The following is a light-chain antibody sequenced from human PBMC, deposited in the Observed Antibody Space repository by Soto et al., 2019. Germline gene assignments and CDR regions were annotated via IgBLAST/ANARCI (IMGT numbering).Light chain of an antibody. CDR3: QQSYSSPLT. CDR1: QSISSW. V-gene: IGKV1-39*01. Sequence: DIQMTQSPSSLSASVEDRVIIXXRASQSISSWLAWYQQKPGKAPNLXIYDATRLHSGVPSRFSGSGAGTVFALTISSLQPEDFATYYCQQSYSSPLTFGGGTKVDIK. J-gene: IGKJ4*01. CDR2: DAT.